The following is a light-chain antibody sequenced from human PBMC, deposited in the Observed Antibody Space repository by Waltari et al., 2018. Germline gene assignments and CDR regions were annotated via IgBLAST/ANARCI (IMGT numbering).Light chain of an antibody. CDR3: SSQSSNDVVL. CDR1: SNDVGGYNS. J-gene: IGLJ2*01. V-gene: IGLV2-14*01. CDR2: DVS. Sequence: QSALTQPASVSGPPGQSVTIFCAGTSNDVGGYNSVSWYQEHPGQAPSVIIYDVSDRPSGVSDLFSGSKSGNTASLTISGLQAEDEADYYCSSQSSNDVVLFGGGTKLTVL.